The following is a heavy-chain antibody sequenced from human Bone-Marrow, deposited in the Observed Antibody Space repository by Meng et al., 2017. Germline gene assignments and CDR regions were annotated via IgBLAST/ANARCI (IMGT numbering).Heavy chain of an antibody. V-gene: IGHV4-34*01. CDR2: INHSGST. J-gene: IGHJ4*02. CDR1: GGSCSGYY. CDR3: AREDRYYYDSRVDY. D-gene: IGHD3-22*01. Sequence: VQLQQWGDGRLKSSETPALTCAVSGGSCSGYYWSWSRQPPGKGLEWIGEINHSGSTNYNPSLKSRVTISVDTSKNQFSLKLSSVTAADTAVYYWAREDRYYYDSRVDYWGQGTLVTASS.